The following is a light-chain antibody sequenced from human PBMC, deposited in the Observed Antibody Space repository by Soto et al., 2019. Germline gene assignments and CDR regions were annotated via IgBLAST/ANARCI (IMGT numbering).Light chain of an antibody. V-gene: IGKV3-20*01. CDR3: QQYGSSAGIT. CDR1: KSVSNRY. J-gene: IGKJ5*01. Sequence: EIMLTQSPGTLSLYPWERGTLYCRAIKSVSNRYLAWYQQTPGQAPRLLIFASSSRATGIPGRFSGSGSGTDFTLTISRLEPEDFAVYYCQQYGSSAGITFGQ. CDR2: ASS.